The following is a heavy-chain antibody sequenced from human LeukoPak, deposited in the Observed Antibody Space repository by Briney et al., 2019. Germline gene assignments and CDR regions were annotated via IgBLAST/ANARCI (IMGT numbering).Heavy chain of an antibody. J-gene: IGHJ4*02. V-gene: IGHV1-46*01. D-gene: IGHD3-22*01. CDR2: INPSGGST. Sequence: ASVKVSCKASGYTFTSYYMHWVRQAPGQGLEWMGIINPSGGSTSYAQKFQGRVTMTRDMSTSTVYMELSSLRSEDTAVYYCAKERYYYDSSGYSSPFDYWGQGTLVTVSS. CDR3: AKERYYYDSSGYSSPFDY. CDR1: GYTFTSYY.